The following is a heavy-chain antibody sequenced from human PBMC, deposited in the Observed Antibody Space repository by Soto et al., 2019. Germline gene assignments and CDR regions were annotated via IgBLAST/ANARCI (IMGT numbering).Heavy chain of an antibody. D-gene: IGHD3-10*01. Sequence: VSGEPCVSTLQSSAVVYVRQARGQRLEWIGWIVVGSGNTNYAQKFQERVTITRDMSTSTAYIELSSLRSEDTAVYYRAAAGSPHNAFDTWGQGKIV. CDR2: IVVGSGNT. CDR3: AAAGSPHNAFDT. V-gene: IGHV1-58*01. CDR1: VSTLQSSA. J-gene: IGHJ3*02.